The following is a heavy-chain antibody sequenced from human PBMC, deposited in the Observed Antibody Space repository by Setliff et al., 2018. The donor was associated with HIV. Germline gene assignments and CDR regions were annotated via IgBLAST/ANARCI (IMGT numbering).Heavy chain of an antibody. CDR2: IYPDDSDT. Sequence: GESLKISCKGSGYVFTDYWIAWVRQMPGKGLEWMGIIYPDDSDTTYSPSFQGQVTLSVDRSITTAYLQWDSLKASDTAMYYCTRRRRAPGTGDLEAYWGQGTLVTVSS. V-gene: IGHV5-51*01. J-gene: IGHJ4*02. CDR1: GYVFTDYW. D-gene: IGHD7-27*01. CDR3: TRRRRAPGTGDLEAY.